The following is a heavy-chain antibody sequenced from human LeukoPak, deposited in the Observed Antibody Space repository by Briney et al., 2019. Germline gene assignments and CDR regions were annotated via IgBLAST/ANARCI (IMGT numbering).Heavy chain of an antibody. CDR1: GGSLSSSSYY. J-gene: IGHJ4*02. Sequence: SETLSLTCTVSGGSLSSSSYYWGWIRQPPGKGLEWIGSIYYSGSTYYSPSLKSRVTISVDTSKNQFSLKLSSVTAADSAVYYCARRPKAWELPRDWGQGTLVTVSS. D-gene: IGHD1-26*01. CDR3: ARRPKAWELPRD. V-gene: IGHV4-39*01. CDR2: IYYSGST.